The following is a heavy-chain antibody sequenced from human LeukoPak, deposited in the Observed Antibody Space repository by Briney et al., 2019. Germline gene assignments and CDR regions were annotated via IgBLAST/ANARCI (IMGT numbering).Heavy chain of an antibody. Sequence: GRSLRLSCATSGFTFYDYWMSWVRQAPGKGLEWVANIKGDGSEKWYVDSVKGRFTISRDNAKNSLVLQMNSLRADDTAVYYCERDYGGYWGQGTLVTVSS. CDR3: ERDYGGY. CDR2: IKGDGSEK. V-gene: IGHV3-7*05. CDR1: GFTFYDYW. D-gene: IGHD3-16*01. J-gene: IGHJ4*02.